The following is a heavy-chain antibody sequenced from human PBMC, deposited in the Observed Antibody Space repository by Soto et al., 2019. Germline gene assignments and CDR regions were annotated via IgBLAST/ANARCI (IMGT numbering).Heavy chain of an antibody. CDR1: GGSITRSAHY. CDR3: ASVGLNGSSLSSFDY. J-gene: IGHJ4*01. Sequence: TPSLTCAVSGGSITRSAHYWSWIRQHPGKGLEWIGYIYYDGTTYHNPSLKSRVNMSVETSKNQFSLKLNSVTAADTAVFYCASVGLNGSSLSSFDYWGHGAPVTVSS. D-gene: IGHD2-8*01. CDR2: IYYDGTT. V-gene: IGHV4-31*11.